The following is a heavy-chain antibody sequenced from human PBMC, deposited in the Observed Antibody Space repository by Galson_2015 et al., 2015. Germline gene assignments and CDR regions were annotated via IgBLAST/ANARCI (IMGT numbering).Heavy chain of an antibody. CDR1: GFTLSSYS. J-gene: IGHJ4*02. D-gene: IGHD5-18*01. Sequence: SLRLSCAASGFTLSSYSMNWVRQAPGKGLEWLSYISSSSSTIYYTDSVKGRFTISRDNAKNSLYLQMNSLRDEDTAVYFCATDRGYRYGYSDPEFWGQGTQVTVSS. CDR2: ISSSSSTI. V-gene: IGHV3-48*02. CDR3: ATDRGYRYGYSDPEF.